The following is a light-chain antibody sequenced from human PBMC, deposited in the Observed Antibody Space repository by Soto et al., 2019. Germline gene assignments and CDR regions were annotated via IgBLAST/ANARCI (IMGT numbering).Light chain of an antibody. CDR3: CSSAGSYTFWV. CDR1: SSDVGDYNY. Sequence: QSALTQPRSVSGSPGQSVTISCTGTSSDVGDYNYVSWYQLYPGKDPKLVIYDVSKRPSGVPDRFSGSKSGNTASLTISGLQAEDEADYYCCSSAGSYTFWVFGGGTKVIVL. V-gene: IGLV2-11*01. J-gene: IGLJ3*02. CDR2: DVS.